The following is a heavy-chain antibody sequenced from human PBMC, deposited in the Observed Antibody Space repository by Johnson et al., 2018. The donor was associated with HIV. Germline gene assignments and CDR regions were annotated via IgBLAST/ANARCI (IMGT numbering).Heavy chain of an antibody. J-gene: IGHJ3*02. D-gene: IGHD6-13*01. Sequence: QVQLVESGGGVVQPVGSLRLSCAASGFTFSSYGIHWVRQVPGKGLEWVAVISYDGSNKYYADSVKGRFTISRDNSKNTLSLHMNSLRAEDTAVFYCAREGASAVRYSSSWYGHDAFDIWGQGTMVTVSS. CDR1: GFTFSSYG. CDR3: AREGASAVRYSSSWYGHDAFDI. V-gene: IGHV3-30*03. CDR2: ISYDGSNK.